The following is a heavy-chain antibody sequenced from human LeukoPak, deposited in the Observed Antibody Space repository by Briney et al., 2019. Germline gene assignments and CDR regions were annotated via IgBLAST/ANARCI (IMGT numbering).Heavy chain of an antibody. V-gene: IGHV1-8*03. CDR1: GYTFTSYD. Sequence: ASVKVSCKASGYTFTSYDSNWVRQATGQGLEWMGWMNPNSGNTGYAQKFQGRVTITRNTSISTAYMELSSLRSEDTAVYYCARLSLSCSSTSCYEWFDPWGQGTLVTVSS. CDR3: ARLSLSCSSTSCYEWFDP. J-gene: IGHJ5*02. D-gene: IGHD2-2*01. CDR2: MNPNSGNT.